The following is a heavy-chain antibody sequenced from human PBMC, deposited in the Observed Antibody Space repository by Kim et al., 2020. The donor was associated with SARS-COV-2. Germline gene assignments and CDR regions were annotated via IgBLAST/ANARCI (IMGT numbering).Heavy chain of an antibody. D-gene: IGHD3-10*01. V-gene: IGHV4-34*01. CDR2: INHSGST. Sequence: SETLSLTCAVYGGSFSGYYWSWIRQPPGKGLEWIGEINHSGSTNYNPSLKSRVTISVDTSKNQFSLKLSSVTAADTAVYYCARGYFYYGSGSYFYYYGMDVWGQGTTVTVSS. CDR1: GGSFSGYY. J-gene: IGHJ6*02. CDR3: ARGYFYYGSGSYFYYYGMDV.